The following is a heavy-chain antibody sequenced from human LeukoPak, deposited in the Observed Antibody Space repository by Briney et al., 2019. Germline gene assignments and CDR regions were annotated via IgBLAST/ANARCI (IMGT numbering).Heavy chain of an antibody. D-gene: IGHD3-10*01. J-gene: IGHJ6*02. Sequence: ASVKVSCKASGYTFTGYDINWVRQATGQGLEWMGWMNPNSGNTGYAQKFQGRVTMTRNTSISTAYMELSSLRSEDTAVYYCARGPRVPEYYYYYYGMDVWGQGTTVTVSS. CDR1: GYTFTGYD. CDR2: MNPNSGNT. V-gene: IGHV1-8*01. CDR3: ARGPRVPEYYYYYYGMDV.